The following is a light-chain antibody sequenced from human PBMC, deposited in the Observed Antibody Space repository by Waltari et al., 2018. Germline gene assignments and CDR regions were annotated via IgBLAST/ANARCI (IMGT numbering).Light chain of an antibody. CDR2: AAS. CDR3: QQCFRYPLT. CDR1: QNIVTY. J-gene: IGKJ1*01. V-gene: IGKV1-39*01. Sequence: DIEMTQSPSPLSASVGDRVSVACRASQNIVTYLTWYQHKPGKAPELLIYAASNLQSGVPSRFSGSGSGTDFTLTISSLQPEDFATYYCQQCFRYPLTFGQGTRVEIK.